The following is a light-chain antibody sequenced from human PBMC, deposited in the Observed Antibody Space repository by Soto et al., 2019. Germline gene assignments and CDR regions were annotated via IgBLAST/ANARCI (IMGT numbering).Light chain of an antibody. CDR2: GVS. Sequence: QSALTQPASVSGSPGQSITISCTGTSSDVGGYNYVFWYQQHPGKAPKLMIYGVSDRSSGVSNRFSGSKSGNTASLTISGLQAEDEADYYCSSYTSSSTLFGGGTKLTVL. CDR3: SSYTSSSTL. J-gene: IGLJ2*01. V-gene: IGLV2-14*01. CDR1: SSDVGGYNY.